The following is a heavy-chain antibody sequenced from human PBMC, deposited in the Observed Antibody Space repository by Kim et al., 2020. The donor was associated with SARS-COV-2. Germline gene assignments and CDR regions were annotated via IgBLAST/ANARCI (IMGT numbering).Heavy chain of an antibody. J-gene: IGHJ3*02. CDR2: IRSKANSYAT. D-gene: IGHD3-10*01. CDR3: TRVNPCAGCYWDAIEI. Sequence: GGSLRLSCAASGFTFSGSPMHWVRQPSGKGLEWVGRIRSKANSYATAYTASVKGRFTISRDDSKNTAFLEMNSLKTEDTAVYYCTRVNPCAGCYWDAIEIWGQGTMVTVSS. CDR1: GFTFSGSP. V-gene: IGHV3-73*01.